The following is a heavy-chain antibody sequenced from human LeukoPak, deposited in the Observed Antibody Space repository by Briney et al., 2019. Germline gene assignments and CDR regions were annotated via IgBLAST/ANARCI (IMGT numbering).Heavy chain of an antibody. CDR2: IKQDGSEK. Sequence: GESLRLSCAASGFTFSTYWVSWVRQAPGKGMEWVANIKQDGSEKYYVDSVKGRFTISRDNAKNSVYLQMNSLRGEDTAVYYCARGHYYFDYWGQGTLVAVSS. J-gene: IGHJ4*02. CDR3: ARGHYYFDY. CDR1: GFTFSTYW. V-gene: IGHV3-7*04.